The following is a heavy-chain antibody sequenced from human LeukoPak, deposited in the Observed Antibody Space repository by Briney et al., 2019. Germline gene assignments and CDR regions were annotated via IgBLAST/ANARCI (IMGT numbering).Heavy chain of an antibody. Sequence: ASVKVSCKASGYTFTNFYMHWVRQAPGQELEWMGWINPNSGVTNYAQKFQGRVTMTRDTSISTAYMELSRLTSDDTAVYYCARGRNSGYDYDYWGQGTLVTVSS. D-gene: IGHD5-12*01. J-gene: IGHJ4*02. CDR2: INPNSGVT. CDR1: GYTFTNFY. CDR3: ARGRNSGYDYDY. V-gene: IGHV1-2*02.